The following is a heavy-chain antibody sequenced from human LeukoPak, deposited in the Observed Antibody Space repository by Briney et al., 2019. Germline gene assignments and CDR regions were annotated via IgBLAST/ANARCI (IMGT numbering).Heavy chain of an antibody. Sequence: RAGRSLRLSCAASGFTFRNYAMSWVRQAPGKGLEWVSAIDSGGGTYYANSVKGRFTISRDNSKNTLYLQLSSLRVEDTAVYYCAKGPQGDWGQGALVTVSS. CDR1: GFTFRNYA. CDR3: AKGPQGD. J-gene: IGHJ4*02. CDR2: IDSGGGT. V-gene: IGHV3-23*01. D-gene: IGHD3-16*01.